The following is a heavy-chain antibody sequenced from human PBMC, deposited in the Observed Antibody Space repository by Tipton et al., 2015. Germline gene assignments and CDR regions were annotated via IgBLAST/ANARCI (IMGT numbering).Heavy chain of an antibody. CDR1: GDSISSSSYF. Sequence: TLSLTCTVSGDSISSSSYFWGWIRQPPGKGLEWIESIYYSGSAYYNPSLKSRVTISVDTSKTQFSLKMSSVTASDTAVYYCARARGRHGGLFDSWGQGILVTVSS. CDR2: IYYSGSA. V-gene: IGHV4-39*07. CDR3: ARARGRHGGLFDS. J-gene: IGHJ4*02. D-gene: IGHD4-23*01.